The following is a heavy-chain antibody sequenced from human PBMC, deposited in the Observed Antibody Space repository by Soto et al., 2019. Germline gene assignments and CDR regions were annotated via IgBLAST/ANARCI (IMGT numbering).Heavy chain of an antibody. V-gene: IGHV3-23*01. CDR2: ISGSGGST. J-gene: IGHJ3*02. CDR3: AKDTRITMIVVVMGAFDI. D-gene: IGHD3-22*01. CDR1: GFTFSSYA. Sequence: EVPLLESGGGLVQPGGSLRLSCAASGFTFSSYAMSWVRQAPGKGLEWVSAISGSGGSTYYADSVKGRFTISRDNSKNTLYLQMNSLRAEDTAVYYCAKDTRITMIVVVMGAFDIWGQGTMVTVSS.